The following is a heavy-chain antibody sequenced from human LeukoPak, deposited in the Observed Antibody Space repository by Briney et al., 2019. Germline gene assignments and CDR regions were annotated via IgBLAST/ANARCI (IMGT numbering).Heavy chain of an antibody. D-gene: IGHD4-17*01. CDR3: TAYGEYDAFDI. V-gene: IGHV3-73*01. CDR1: GFTFSGSA. CDR2: IRSKANSYAT. J-gene: IGHJ3*02. Sequence: GGSLKLSCAASGFTFSGSAMHRVRQASGEGLGWVGRIRSKANSYATAYAASEKGRFTISRDDSKNSAYLQMNSLKTEDTAVYYCTAYGEYDAFDIWGQGTMVTVSS.